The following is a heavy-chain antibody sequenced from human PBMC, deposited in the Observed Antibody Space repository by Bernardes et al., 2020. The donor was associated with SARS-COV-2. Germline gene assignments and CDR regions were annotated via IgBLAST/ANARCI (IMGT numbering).Heavy chain of an antibody. D-gene: IGHD4-17*01. Sequence: VGSLILSCAASGFTFRDSTMHWVRQAPGPGLAWVAVIWHDGSREYYVDSVKGRSAISRDNSNNTLYLQMNNLRVEDTALYRCATEDGEWLESWGQGTLVTVSS. CDR2: IWHDGSRE. CDR3: ATEDGEWLES. CDR1: GFTFRDST. J-gene: IGHJ5*01. V-gene: IGHV3-33*01.